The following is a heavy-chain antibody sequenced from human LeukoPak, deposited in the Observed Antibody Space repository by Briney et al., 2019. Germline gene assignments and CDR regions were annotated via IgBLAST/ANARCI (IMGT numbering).Heavy chain of an antibody. Sequence: SETLSLTCTVPGGSISSYYWSWIRQPPGKGLEWIGYIYYSGSTNYNPSPKSQVTISVDTSKNQFSPNLSSVTAADTAVYYCARGSGSGGSCKHNFDYWGQGTLVTVSS. CDR2: IYYSGST. J-gene: IGHJ4*02. V-gene: IGHV4-59*01. CDR3: ARGSGSGGSCKHNFDY. CDR1: GGSISSYY. D-gene: IGHD2-15*01.